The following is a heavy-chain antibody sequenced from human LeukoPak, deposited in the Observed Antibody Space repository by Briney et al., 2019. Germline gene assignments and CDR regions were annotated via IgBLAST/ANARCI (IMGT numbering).Heavy chain of an antibody. J-gene: IGHJ4*02. Sequence: PSETLSLTCAVYGGSFSGYYWSWIRQPPGKGLEWIGEINHSGSTYYNPSLKSRVTISVDTSKNQFSLKLSSVTAADTAVYYCASQRGDFDYWGQGTLVTVSS. D-gene: IGHD3-16*01. CDR1: GGSFSGYY. CDR2: INHSGST. V-gene: IGHV4-34*01. CDR3: ASQRGDFDY.